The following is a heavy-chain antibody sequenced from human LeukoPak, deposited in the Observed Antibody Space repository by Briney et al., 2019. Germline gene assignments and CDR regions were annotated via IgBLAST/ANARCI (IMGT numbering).Heavy chain of an antibody. CDR2: ISGVGGIT. CDR1: GFMFRSSS. J-gene: IGHJ5*02. Sequence: PGGSLRLSCAASGFMFRSSSMSWVRQAPGKGLEWVSSISGVGGITHYAESVQGRFTISRDNSGNTLYVQMNSLRVDDTAVYYCAKVKSSLTVVGAWGQGTLVTVSS. V-gene: IGHV3-23*01. D-gene: IGHD3-22*01. CDR3: AKVKSSLTVVGA.